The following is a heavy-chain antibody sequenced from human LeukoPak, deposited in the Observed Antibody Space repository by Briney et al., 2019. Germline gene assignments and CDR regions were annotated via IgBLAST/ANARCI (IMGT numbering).Heavy chain of an antibody. Sequence: GASVKVSCKASGGTFSSYAISWVRQAPGQGLEWMGRIIPILGIANYAQKFQGRVTITADKSTSTAYMELSSLRSEDTAVYYCARPDYSSGWYYFDYWGQGTLVTVSS. V-gene: IGHV1-69*04. D-gene: IGHD6-19*01. CDR1: GGTFSSYA. CDR2: IIPILGIA. CDR3: ARPDYSSGWYYFDY. J-gene: IGHJ4*02.